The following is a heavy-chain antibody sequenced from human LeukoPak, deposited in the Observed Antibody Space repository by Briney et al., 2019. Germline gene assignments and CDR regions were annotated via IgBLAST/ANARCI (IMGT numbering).Heavy chain of an antibody. CDR3: ACLTTMGRYWFDP. V-gene: IGHV4-34*01. D-gene: IGHD4-23*01. CDR2: INHSGST. CDR1: GGSFSGYY. Sequence: PSETLSLTCAVYGGSFSGYYWSWIRQPPGKGLEWIGEINHSGSTNYNPSLKSRGTISVDTSKNQFSLKLSSVTAADTAVYYCACLTTMGRYWFDPWGQGTLVTVSS. J-gene: IGHJ5*02.